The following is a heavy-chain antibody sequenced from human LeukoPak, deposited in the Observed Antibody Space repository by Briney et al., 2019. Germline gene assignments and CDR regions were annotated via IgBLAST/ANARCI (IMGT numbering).Heavy chain of an antibody. CDR1: GYTFINYD. Sequence: ASVTVSFMTSGYTFINYDIYWVRQAPGQGVECMGWISGYTGDTKYAQILQGRFTVTTDTSTSTAYMELRSLTYDDTAVYYCARDMHGYGGNPQGYYYYMDVWGKGTTVTISS. D-gene: IGHD4-23*01. J-gene: IGHJ6*03. CDR2: ISGYTGDT. CDR3: ARDMHGYGGNPQGYYYYMDV. V-gene: IGHV1-18*01.